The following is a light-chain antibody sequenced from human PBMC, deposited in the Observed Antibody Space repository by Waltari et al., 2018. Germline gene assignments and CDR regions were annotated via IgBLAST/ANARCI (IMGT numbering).Light chain of an antibody. CDR2: EDH. Sequence: NFMLTQPHSVSESPGKTVTISCTRRSGSIASNYVQWYQQRPGSAPTTVIYEDHQRPSGVPDRFSGSIDSSSNSASLTISGLKTEDEADYYCQSYDSNNQGVFGSGTKVTVL. V-gene: IGLV6-57*03. J-gene: IGLJ6*01. CDR1: SGSIASNY. CDR3: QSYDSNNQGV.